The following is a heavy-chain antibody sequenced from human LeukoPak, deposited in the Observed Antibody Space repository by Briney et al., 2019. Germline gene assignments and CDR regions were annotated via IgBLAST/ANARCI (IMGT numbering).Heavy chain of an antibody. V-gene: IGHV3-30*18. D-gene: IGHD3-10*01. CDR2: ISSEGTHK. CDR1: GFSFSSYA. J-gene: IGHJ4*02. CDR3: AKLVGSSSGTDDY. Sequence: GGSLRLSCAGSGFSFSSYAINWVRQTPGKGLEWVAIISSEGTHKYYADSVRGRFTISRDNSRNTLYLHMSSLRTGDTAVYYCAKLVGSSSGTDDYWGQGTLVTVSS.